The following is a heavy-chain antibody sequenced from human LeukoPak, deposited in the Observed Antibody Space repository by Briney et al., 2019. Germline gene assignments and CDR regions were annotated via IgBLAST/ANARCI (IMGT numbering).Heavy chain of an antibody. J-gene: IGHJ4*02. V-gene: IGHV3-23*01. CDR3: AKDRLGYCSSTSCYAFDY. CDR1: GFTFSSYG. Sequence: GGSLRLSCGASGFTFSSYGMHWVRQAPGKGLEWVSAISGSGGSTYYADSVKGRFTISRDNSKNTPYLQMNSLRAEDTAVYYCAKDRLGYCSSTSCYAFDYWGQGTLVTVSS. CDR2: ISGSGGST. D-gene: IGHD2-2*01.